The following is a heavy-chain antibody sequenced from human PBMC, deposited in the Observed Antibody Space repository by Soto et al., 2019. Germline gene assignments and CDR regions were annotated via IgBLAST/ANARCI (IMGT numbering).Heavy chain of an antibody. V-gene: IGHV3-15*01. CDR1: GFTFSNAW. D-gene: IGHD3-22*01. J-gene: IGHJ6*01. CDR2: IKSKTDGGTT. CDR3: PTTYYYDSSRYYPHYYYGMDI. Sequence: GGSLRLSCAASGFTFSNAWMSWVRQAPGKGLEWVGRIKSKTDGGTTDYAAPVKGRFTISKDDSKNTLYLQMNSLKTEDTAVYYCPTTYYYDSSRYYPHYYYGMDIWGQGTTVT.